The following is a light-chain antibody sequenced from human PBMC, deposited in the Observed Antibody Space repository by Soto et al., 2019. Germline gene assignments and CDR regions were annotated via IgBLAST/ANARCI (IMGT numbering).Light chain of an antibody. CDR3: QQYNNYSPT. Sequence: DIQMTQSPSTLSASVGDRVTITCRASQSINSWLAWYQQKPGIAPKLLIYDASILESGVPSRFSGSGSGTEFTLTLSSLQPDDFASYYCQQYNNYSPTFGQGTKLEIK. J-gene: IGKJ2*01. CDR2: DAS. CDR1: QSINSW. V-gene: IGKV1-5*01.